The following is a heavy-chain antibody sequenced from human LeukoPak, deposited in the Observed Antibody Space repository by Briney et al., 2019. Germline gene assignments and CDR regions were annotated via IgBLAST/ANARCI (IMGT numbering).Heavy chain of an antibody. D-gene: IGHD1-14*01. CDR3: ASVTTDHYYYYGMDV. V-gene: IGHV1-69*13. CDR1: GGTFSSYA. J-gene: IGHJ6*02. CDR2: IIPTFGTA. Sequence: SVKVSCKASGGTFSSYAISWVRQAPGQGLEWMGGIIPTFGTANYAQKFQGRVTITADESTSTAYMELSSLRSEDTAVYYCASVTTDHYYYYGMDVWGQGTTVTVSS.